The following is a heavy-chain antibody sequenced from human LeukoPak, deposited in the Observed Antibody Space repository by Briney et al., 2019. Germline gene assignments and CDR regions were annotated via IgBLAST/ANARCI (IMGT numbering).Heavy chain of an antibody. CDR2: ISPRSDYI. V-gene: IGHV3-21*01. D-gene: IGHD1-26*01. Sequence: PGGSLRLSCAASGFTFSSYAMSWVRQAPGKGLEWVSSISPRSDYIYYADSVKGRFTISRDNAKNSLSLLMNSLSAEDTAVYYCATGPPGGLVRQFQHWGQGTLVTVSS. CDR3: ATGPPGGLVRQFQH. CDR1: GFTFSSYA. J-gene: IGHJ1*01.